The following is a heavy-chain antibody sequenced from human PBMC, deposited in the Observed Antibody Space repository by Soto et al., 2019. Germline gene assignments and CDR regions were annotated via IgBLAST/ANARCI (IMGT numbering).Heavy chain of an antibody. CDR2: IYYSGNT. CDR3: ARIPVDTSMIYWLHP. J-gene: IGHJ5*02. Sequence: SETLSLTCTVSGGSVSSGDYYWIWIRQPPGKGLEWIGYIYYSGNTNYNPSLKSRVIISVDTSENLFSLKLTSVTAADTAVYYCARIPVDTSMIYWLHPWGQGTLVTVSS. CDR1: GGSVSSGDYY. D-gene: IGHD5-18*01. V-gene: IGHV4-61*08.